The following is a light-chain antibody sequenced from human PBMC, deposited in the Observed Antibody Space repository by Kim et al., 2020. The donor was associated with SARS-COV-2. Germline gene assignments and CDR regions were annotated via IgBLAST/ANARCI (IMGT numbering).Light chain of an antibody. Sequence: SAPVEDKVPITCRARQGINHYLAWFQQKAGEAPKSLIYDASSLHSGVPSKFSGSGSGTDFTLTISSLQPEDFATYYCQQYATYPYTFGQGTKLEI. CDR2: DAS. J-gene: IGKJ2*01. CDR3: QQYATYPYT. V-gene: IGKV1-16*02. CDR1: QGINHY.